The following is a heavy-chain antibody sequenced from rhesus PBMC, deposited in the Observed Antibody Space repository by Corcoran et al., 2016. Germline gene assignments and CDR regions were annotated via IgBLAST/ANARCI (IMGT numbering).Heavy chain of an antibody. V-gene: IGHV4-122*02. CDR3: ARVGYCSRGVCYMYFDY. J-gene: IGHJ4*01. Sequence: QVQLQESGPGLVKPSETLSLTCAVPGGSISSGYYYWSWIRQPPGKGLEWIGYIPFSGGTTSNPSLKSRVTISRDTSKNQLSLTLSSVTAADTALYYCARVGYCSRGVCYMYFDYWGQGVLVTVSS. D-gene: IGHD2-39*01. CDR2: IPFSGGT. CDR1: GGSISSGYYY.